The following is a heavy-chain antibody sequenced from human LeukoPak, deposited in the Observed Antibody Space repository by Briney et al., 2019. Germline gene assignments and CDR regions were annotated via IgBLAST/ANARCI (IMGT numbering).Heavy chain of an antibody. J-gene: IGHJ6*04. V-gene: IGHV4-61*01. CDR2: IYYSGST. CDR3: ARGIVVVPAATDGMDV. CDR1: GGSVSSGSYY. Sequence: PPETLSLTCTVSGGSVSSGSYYWSWIRQPPGKGLEWIGYIYYSGSTNYNPSLKSRVTISVDTSKNQFSLKLSSVTAADTAVYYCARGIVVVPAATDGMDVWGKGTTVTVSS. D-gene: IGHD2-2*01.